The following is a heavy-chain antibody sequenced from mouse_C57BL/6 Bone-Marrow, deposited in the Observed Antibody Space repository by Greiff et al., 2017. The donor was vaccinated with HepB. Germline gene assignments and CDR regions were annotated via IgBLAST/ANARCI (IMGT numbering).Heavy chain of an antibody. V-gene: IGHV3-6*01. J-gene: IGHJ4*01. D-gene: IGHD2-4*01. CDR2: ISYDGSN. Sequence: EVKLMESGPGLVKPSQSLSLTCSVTGYSITSGYYWNWIRQFPGNKLEWMGYISYDGSNNYNPSLKNRISITRDTSKNQFFLKLNSVTTEDTATYYCARENDYIYAMDYWGQGTSVTVSS. CDR1: GYSITSGYY. CDR3: ARENDYIYAMDY.